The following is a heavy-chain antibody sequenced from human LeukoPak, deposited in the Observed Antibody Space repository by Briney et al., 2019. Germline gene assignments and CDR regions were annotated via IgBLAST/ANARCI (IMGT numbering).Heavy chain of an antibody. Sequence: GGSLRLSCAASGFTFSSYAMHWVRQAPGKGLEFVSAISRSGAYTHYATSVKGRFTISRDNSKNTLYLQMGSLRADDMAVYYCARVAEMAAFDYWGQGTLITVSS. CDR2: ISRSGAYT. V-gene: IGHV3-64*01. D-gene: IGHD5-24*01. CDR3: ARVAEMAAFDY. CDR1: GFTFSSYA. J-gene: IGHJ4*02.